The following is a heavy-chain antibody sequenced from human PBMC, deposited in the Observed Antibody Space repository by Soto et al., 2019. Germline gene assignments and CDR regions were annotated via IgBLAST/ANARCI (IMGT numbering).Heavy chain of an antibody. CDR3: ATVIALRFLEWLLPPQAYYYYGMDV. J-gene: IGHJ6*02. CDR1: GYTLTELS. CDR2: FDPEDGET. V-gene: IGHV1-24*01. D-gene: IGHD3-3*01. Sequence: ASVKVSCKVSGYTLTELSMHWVRQAPGKGLEWMGGFDPEDGETIYAQKFQGRVTMTEDTSTDTAYMELSSLRSEDTAVYYCATVIALRFLEWLLPPQAYYYYGMDVWGQGTTVTVSS.